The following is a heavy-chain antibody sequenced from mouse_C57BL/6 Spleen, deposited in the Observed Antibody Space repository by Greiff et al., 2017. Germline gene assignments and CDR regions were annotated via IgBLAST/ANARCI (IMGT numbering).Heavy chain of an antibody. CDR3: ARSWDGYFDY. D-gene: IGHD4-1*01. V-gene: IGHV1-42*01. J-gene: IGHJ2*01. CDR2: INPSTGGT. CDR1: GYSFTGYY. Sequence: VQLQQSGPELVKPGASVKISCKASGYSFTGYYMNWVKQSPEKSLEWIGEINPSTGGTTYNQKFKAKATLTVDKSSSTAYMQLKSLTSEDSAVYYCARSWDGYFDYWGQGTTLTVSS.